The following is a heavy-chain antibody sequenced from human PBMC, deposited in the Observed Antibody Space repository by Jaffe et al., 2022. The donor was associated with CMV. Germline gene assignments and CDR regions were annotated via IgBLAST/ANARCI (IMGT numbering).Heavy chain of an antibody. V-gene: IGHV4-31*03. Sequence: QVQLQESGPGLVKPSQTLSLTCTVSGGSISSGGYYWSWIRQHPGKGLEWIGYIYYSGSTYYNPSLKSRVTISVDTSKNQFSLKLSSVTAADTAVYYCARDCKYCGGDWTYGMDVWGQGTTVTVSS. CDR2: IYYSGST. CDR3: ARDCKYCGGDWTYGMDV. CDR1: GGSISSGGYY. D-gene: IGHD2-21*02. J-gene: IGHJ6*02.